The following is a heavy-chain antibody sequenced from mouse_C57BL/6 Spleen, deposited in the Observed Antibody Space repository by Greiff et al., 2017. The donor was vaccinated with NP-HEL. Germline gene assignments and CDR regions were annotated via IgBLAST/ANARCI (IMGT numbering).Heavy chain of an antibody. Sequence: QVHVKQPGAELVRPGTSVKLSCKASGYTFTSYWMHWVKQRPGQGLEWIGVIDPSDSYTNYNQKFKGKATLTVDTSSSTAYMQLSSLTSEDSAVYYCARWRGGYYAMDYWGQGTSVTVSS. CDR1: GYTFTSYW. V-gene: IGHV1-59*01. CDR3: ARWRGGYYAMDY. J-gene: IGHJ4*01. CDR2: IDPSDSYT.